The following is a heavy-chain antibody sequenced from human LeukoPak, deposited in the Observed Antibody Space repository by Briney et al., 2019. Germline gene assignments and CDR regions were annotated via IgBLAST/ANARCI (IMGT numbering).Heavy chain of an antibody. CDR2: IYHSGST. V-gene: IGHV4-38-2*02. J-gene: IGHJ4*02. Sequence: PSETLSLTCTVSGYSISSGYYWGWIRQPPGKGLEWIGSIYHSGSTYYNPSLKGRVTISVDTSKNQFSLRLSSVTAADTAVYYCARNPSSSWYFDYWGQGTLVTVSS. D-gene: IGHD6-13*01. CDR1: GYSISSGYY. CDR3: ARNPSSSWYFDY.